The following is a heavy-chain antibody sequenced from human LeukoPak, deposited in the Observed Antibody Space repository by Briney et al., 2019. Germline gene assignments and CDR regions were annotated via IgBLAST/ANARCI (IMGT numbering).Heavy chain of an antibody. CDR3: TYGDYPLTY. CDR1: GLTVSGNY. D-gene: IGHD4-17*01. CDR2: IYSDGKT. V-gene: IGHV3-66*01. Sequence: AGSLRLSCTASGLTVSGNYWHWVSQAPRKALEWVSIIYSDGKTLYTKSVMGRFTFSRDKSKNTFYLQMSSLIAEDTAVYFCTYGDYPLTYWGQGTLVTVSS. J-gene: IGHJ4*02.